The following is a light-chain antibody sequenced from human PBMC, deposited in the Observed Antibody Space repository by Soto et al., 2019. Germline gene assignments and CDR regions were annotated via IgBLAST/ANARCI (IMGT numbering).Light chain of an antibody. J-gene: IGKJ4*01. CDR1: QSVSSY. CDR3: QQRSNWSLT. V-gene: IGKV3-11*01. Sequence: EIVLTQSPATLSLCPGERATLSCRASQSVSSYLAWYQQKPGQAPRLLIYDASNRATGIPARFSGSGSGTDFTLTISSLEPEDFAVYYCQQRSNWSLTFGGGTKVEIK. CDR2: DAS.